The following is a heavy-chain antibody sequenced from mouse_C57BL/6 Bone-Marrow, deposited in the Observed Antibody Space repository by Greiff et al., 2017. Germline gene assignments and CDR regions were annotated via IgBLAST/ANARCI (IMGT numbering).Heavy chain of an antibody. J-gene: IGHJ3*01. CDR1: GYAFSSSW. CDR2: IYPGDGDT. Sequence: QVQLQQSGPELVKPGASVKISCKASGYAFSSSWMNWVKQRPGKGLEWIGRIYPGDGDTNYNGKFQGKATLTADKSSSTAYMQLICLASEDSAGYCYARGGYCAWCAYGEQGTLITVSA. CDR3: ARGGYCAWCAY. D-gene: IGHD2-3*01. V-gene: IGHV1-82*01.